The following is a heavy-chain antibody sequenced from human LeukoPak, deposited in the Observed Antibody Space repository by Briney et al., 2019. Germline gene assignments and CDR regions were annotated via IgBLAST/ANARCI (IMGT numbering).Heavy chain of an antibody. D-gene: IGHD6-19*01. Sequence: GSLRLSCAASGFPFSSYAMSWVRQAPGKGLEWVSAISGSGGSTYYADSVKGRFTISRDNSKNTLYLQMNSLRAEDTAVYYCASWPGGWYREDSWGQGTLVTVSS. CDR1: GFPFSSYA. CDR2: ISGSGGST. CDR3: ASWPGGWYREDS. J-gene: IGHJ4*02. V-gene: IGHV3-23*01.